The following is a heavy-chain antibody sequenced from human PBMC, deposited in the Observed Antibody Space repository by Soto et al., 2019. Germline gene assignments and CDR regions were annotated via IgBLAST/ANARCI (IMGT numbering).Heavy chain of an antibody. CDR1: GGSFSGYY. CDR3: ARGLPPDSAMAPYFDY. V-gene: IGHV4-34*01. J-gene: IGHJ4*02. CDR2: INHSAST. Sequence: QVQLQQWGAGLLKPSETLSLTCAVYGGSFSGYYWSWIRQPPGKGLEWIGEINHSASTNYNPSLKSRVTISVDTSKNQFSLKLSSVTAADTAVYYCARGLPPDSAMAPYFDYWGQGTLVTVSS. D-gene: IGHD5-18*01.